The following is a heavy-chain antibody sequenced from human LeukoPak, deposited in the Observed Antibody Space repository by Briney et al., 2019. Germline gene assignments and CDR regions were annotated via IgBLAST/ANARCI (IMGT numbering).Heavy chain of an antibody. V-gene: IGHV3-43*01. J-gene: IGHJ4*02. D-gene: IGHD5-24*01. Sequence: GGSLRLSCAASGFTFDDYTMHWVRQAPGKGLEWVSLISWDGGSTYYADSVKGRFTISRDNSKNSLYLQMNSLRTEDTALYYCAKGGRWLQTLDYWGQGTLVTVSS. CDR2: ISWDGGST. CDR3: AKGGRWLQTLDY. CDR1: GFTFDDYT.